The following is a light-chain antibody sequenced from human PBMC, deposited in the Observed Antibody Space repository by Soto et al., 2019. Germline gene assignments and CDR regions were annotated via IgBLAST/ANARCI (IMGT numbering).Light chain of an antibody. Sequence: EIVLTQSPGTLSLSPGERATLSCRASQSFSSYLAWYQQKPGQAPRLLIYDASKRATGSPARFSGRGSGTDFTLTISSLEPEDFAVYYCQQRSNWPPVITFGQGTRLEIK. V-gene: IGKV3-11*01. CDR1: QSFSSY. J-gene: IGKJ5*01. CDR2: DAS. CDR3: QQRSNWPPVIT.